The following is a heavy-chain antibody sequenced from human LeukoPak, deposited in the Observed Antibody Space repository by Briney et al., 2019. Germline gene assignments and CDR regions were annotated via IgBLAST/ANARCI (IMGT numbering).Heavy chain of an antibody. V-gene: IGHV3-48*02. CDR1: GFTFSSYS. Sequence: GGSLRLSCAASGFTFSSYSMNWVRQAPGKGLEWVSYINSGGSNIYYADSVKGRFTISRDNANNSLYLQMHSLRDQDTAVYYCAREDDDWAPNTFDLWGRETVVTVSS. D-gene: IGHD3-9*01. J-gene: IGHJ3*01. CDR2: INSGGSNI. CDR3: AREDDDWAPNTFDL.